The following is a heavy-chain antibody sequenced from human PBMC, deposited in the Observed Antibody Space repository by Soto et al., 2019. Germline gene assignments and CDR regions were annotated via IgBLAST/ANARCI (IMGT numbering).Heavy chain of an antibody. CDR2: INPNSGGT. CDR1: GYTFTGYY. V-gene: IGHV1-2*02. J-gene: IGHJ4*02. D-gene: IGHD3-10*01. Sequence: ASVKVSCKASGYTFTGYYMHWVRQAPGQGLEWMGWINPNSGGTNYAQKFQGRVTMTRDTSISTAYMELGRLRSDDTAVYYCARRKITMVRGVLAPFDYWGQGTLVTVSS. CDR3: ARRKITMVRGVLAPFDY.